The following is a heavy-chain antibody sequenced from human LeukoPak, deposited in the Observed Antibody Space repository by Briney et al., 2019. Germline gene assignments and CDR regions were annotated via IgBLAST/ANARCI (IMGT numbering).Heavy chain of an antibody. CDR2: IYTSGST. J-gene: IGHJ6*03. V-gene: IGHV4-39*07. Sequence: KPSETLSLTCTVSGGSISSSSYYWGWLRQPPGTGLEWIARIYTSGSTNYNPSLKSRVTISVDTSKNQFSLKLSSVNAADTAVYYCARGGGSSWAGYYYYMDVWGKGTTVTVSS. CDR3: ARGGGSSWAGYYYYMDV. CDR1: GGSISSSSYY. D-gene: IGHD6-13*01.